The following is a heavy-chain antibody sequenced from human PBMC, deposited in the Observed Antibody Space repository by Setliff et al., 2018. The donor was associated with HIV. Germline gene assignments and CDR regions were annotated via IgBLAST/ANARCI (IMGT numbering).Heavy chain of an antibody. Sequence: SETLSLTCTVSDGSFSSDYWTWIRQTPGKGLEWIGRFYTSGSTNYNPSLKSRVTMSVDTSKNQFSLKLSSVTAADTAVYYCARHRDGGTYPLDYWGQGTLVTVSS. CDR3: ARHRDGGTYPLDY. V-gene: IGHV4-4*07. D-gene: IGHD1-26*01. CDR2: FYTSGST. J-gene: IGHJ4*02. CDR1: DGSFSSDY.